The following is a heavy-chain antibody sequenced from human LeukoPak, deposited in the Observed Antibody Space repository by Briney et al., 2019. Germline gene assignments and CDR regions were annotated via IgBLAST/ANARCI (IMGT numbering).Heavy chain of an antibody. CDR2: IYYSGST. CDR3: ARGDGDYGAGWFDP. J-gene: IGHJ5*02. V-gene: IGHV4-59*01. Sequence: PSETLSLTCTVSGGSISSYYWSWIRQPPGKGLEWIGYIYYSGSTNYNPSLKSRVTISVDTSKNQFSLKLSSVTAADTAVYYCARGDGDYGAGWFDPWGQGTLVTVSS. CDR1: GGSISSYY. D-gene: IGHD4-17*01.